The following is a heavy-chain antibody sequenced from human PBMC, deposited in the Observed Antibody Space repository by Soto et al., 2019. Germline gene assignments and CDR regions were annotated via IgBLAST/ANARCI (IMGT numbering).Heavy chain of an antibody. J-gene: IGHJ4*02. CDR1: GYTFTAYY. V-gene: IGHV1-2*02. D-gene: IGHD3-9*01. Sequence: GASVKVSCKASGYTFTAYYIHWVRQAPGQGLEWMGWINPNSGGTNYAPKFQGRVTMTRDTSITTAYMELSRLRSDDTALYYCARKLTPDYWGQGTLVTVS. CDR2: INPNSGGT. CDR3: ARKLTPDY.